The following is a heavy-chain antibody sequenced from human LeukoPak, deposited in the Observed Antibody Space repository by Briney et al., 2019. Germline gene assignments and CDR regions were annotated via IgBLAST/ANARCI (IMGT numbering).Heavy chain of an antibody. CDR1: GFTFSSYE. CDR2: ISSSGSTI. D-gene: IGHD6-19*01. V-gene: IGHV3-48*03. Sequence: SGGSLRLSCAASGFTFSSYEMNWVRQAPRKGLEWVSYISSSGSTIYFADSVKGRFTISRDNAKNSLYLQMNSLRAEDTAVYYCAREHSSGWTRFDYWGQGTLVTVSS. J-gene: IGHJ4*02. CDR3: AREHSSGWTRFDY.